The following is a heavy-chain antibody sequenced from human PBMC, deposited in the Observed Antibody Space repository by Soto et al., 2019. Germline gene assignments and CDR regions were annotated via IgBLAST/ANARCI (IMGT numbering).Heavy chain of an antibody. V-gene: IGHV1-69*13. D-gene: IGHD6-19*01. CDR2: IIPIFGTA. CDR1: GGTFSSYA. Sequence: GASVKVSCKASGGTFSSYAISWVRQAPGQGLEWMGGIIPIFGTANYAQKFQGRVTITADESTSTAYMELSSLRSEDTAVYYCARDGIAVAGHFDYWGQGTLVTVSS. J-gene: IGHJ4*02. CDR3: ARDGIAVAGHFDY.